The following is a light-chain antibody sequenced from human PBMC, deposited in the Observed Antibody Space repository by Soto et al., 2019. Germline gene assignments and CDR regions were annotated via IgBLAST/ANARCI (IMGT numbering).Light chain of an antibody. Sequence: EIVLTQSPAPLSLSPGERATLSCRASQTITTYLAWYQHKPGQAPRLLIYGASNRATGIPARFSGSGSGTDFTLTISDLEPEDFAVYYCQQRSNWPANFGQGTRLEIK. CDR1: QTITTY. CDR2: GAS. CDR3: QQRSNWPAN. V-gene: IGKV3-11*01. J-gene: IGKJ5*01.